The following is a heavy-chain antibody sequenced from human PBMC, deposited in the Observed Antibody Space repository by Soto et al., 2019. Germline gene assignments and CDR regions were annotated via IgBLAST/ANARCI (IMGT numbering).Heavy chain of an antibody. CDR1: GYTFTSYA. D-gene: IGHD5-18*01. J-gene: IGHJ1*01. V-gene: IGHV1-3*01. Sequence: ASVKVSCKASGYTFTSYAMHWVRQAPGQRLEWMGWINAGNGNTKYSQKFQGRVTITRDTSASTAYMELSSLRSADTAVYYCARGPRYSYSYICGQGLLLIVSS. CDR3: ARGPRYSYSYI. CDR2: INAGNGNT.